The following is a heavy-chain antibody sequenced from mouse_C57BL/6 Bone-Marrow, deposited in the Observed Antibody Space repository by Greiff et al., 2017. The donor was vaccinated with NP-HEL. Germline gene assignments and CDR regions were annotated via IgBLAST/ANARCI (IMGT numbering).Heavy chain of an antibody. CDR1: GFTFSDYG. D-gene: IGHD2-3*01. Sequence: EVQGVESGGGLVKPGGSLKLSCAASGFTFSDYGMHWVRQAPEKGLEWVAYISSGSSTIYYADTVKGRFTISRDNAKNTLFLQMTSLRSEDTAMYYCASYDGYLYYYAMDYWGQGTSVTVSS. CDR2: ISSGSSTI. J-gene: IGHJ4*01. V-gene: IGHV5-17*01. CDR3: ASYDGYLYYYAMDY.